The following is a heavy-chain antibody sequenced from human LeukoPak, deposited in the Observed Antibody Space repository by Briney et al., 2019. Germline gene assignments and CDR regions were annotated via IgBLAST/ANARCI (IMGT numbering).Heavy chain of an antibody. V-gene: IGHV4-30-4*01. CDR3: ARGRKYDIVVVVTALGWFDP. J-gene: IGHJ5*02. D-gene: IGHD2-15*01. CDR1: GASSSSGDYY. CDR2: IHYSGST. Sequence: SQTLSLTCTVSGASSSSGDYYWSWIRQPPGKGLEWLGYIHYSGSTYYNPSLKSRVTISPDTSKNQFSLKLSSVTAADTAVYYCARGRKYDIVVVVTALGWFDPWGQGTLVTVSS.